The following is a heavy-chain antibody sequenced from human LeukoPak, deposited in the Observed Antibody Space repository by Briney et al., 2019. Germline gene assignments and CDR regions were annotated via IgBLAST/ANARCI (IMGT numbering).Heavy chain of an antibody. Sequence: SETLSLTCTVSGVSISSDYWSWIRLPPGKGLEWIGYIYYSGSSNYNPSLKSRVTMSVDTSKNQFSLKLTSVTAADTAVYYCARRLRHNFFAPWGQGTLVTVSS. V-gene: IGHV4-59*08. CDR3: ARRLRHNFFAP. D-gene: IGHD4-17*01. CDR2: IYYSGSS. CDR1: GVSISSDY. J-gene: IGHJ5*02.